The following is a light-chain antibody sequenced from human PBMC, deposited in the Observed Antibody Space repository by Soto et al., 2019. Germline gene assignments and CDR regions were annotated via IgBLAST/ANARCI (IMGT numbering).Light chain of an antibody. CDR2: DVS. CDR1: SNDVGGYNY. V-gene: IGLV2-11*01. Sequence: QSALTQPRSVSGSPGQSVTISCTGTSNDVGGYNYVSWYQQHPGKAPKLMIYDVSKRPSGVPDRFSGSKSGNTASLTISGLQAEDEADYYCCSYAGNYRYVFGTGTKLTVL. J-gene: IGLJ1*01. CDR3: CSYAGNYRYV.